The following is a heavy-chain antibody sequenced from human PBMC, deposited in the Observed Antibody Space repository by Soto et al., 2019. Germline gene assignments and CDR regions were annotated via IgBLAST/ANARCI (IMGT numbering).Heavy chain of an antibody. CDR1: GYGLTELS. D-gene: IGHD2-15*01. CDR3: ATDSGDSPRNAFDI. J-gene: IGHJ3*02. CDR2: FDPEDGET. V-gene: IGHV1-24*01. Sequence: SVKVSCKVSGYGLTELSMHWVRQAPGKGLEWMGGFDPEDGETIYAQKFQGRVTMTEDTSTDTAYMELSSLRSEDTAVYYCATDSGDSPRNAFDIWGQGTMVTVSS.